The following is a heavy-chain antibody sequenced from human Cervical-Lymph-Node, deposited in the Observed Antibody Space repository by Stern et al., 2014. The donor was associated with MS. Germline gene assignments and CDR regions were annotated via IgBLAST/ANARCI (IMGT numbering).Heavy chain of an antibody. J-gene: IGHJ4*02. CDR3: ASLAVAAIQPNN. CDR1: GGTFSTYP. D-gene: IGHD6-19*01. V-gene: IGHV1-69*01. CDR2: IIPIFGSS. Sequence: QVQLVESGAEVKKPGSSVKVSCKASGGTFSTYPISWVRQAPGQGLAWMGGIIPIFGSSNYAQKFQGRVTISADESTRTAYMELSSLRSEDSAVYYCASLAVAAIQPNNWGQGTQVTVSS.